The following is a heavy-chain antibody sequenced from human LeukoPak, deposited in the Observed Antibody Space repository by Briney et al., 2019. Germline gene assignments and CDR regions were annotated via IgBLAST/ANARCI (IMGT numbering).Heavy chain of an antibody. D-gene: IGHD2-2*02. CDR3: ARAFHCSSTSCYTRGLDS. V-gene: IGHV4-61*02. Sequence: PSQTLSLTCSVSGGSISSGTYYWTWIRQPPGKGLEWIGRIYTSGSTNYNPSLKSRVTISVDTSKNQFSLNLTSVTAADTAVYYCARAFHCSSTSCYTRGLDSRGQGTLVTVSS. CDR1: GGSISSGTYY. J-gene: IGHJ4*02. CDR2: IYTSGST.